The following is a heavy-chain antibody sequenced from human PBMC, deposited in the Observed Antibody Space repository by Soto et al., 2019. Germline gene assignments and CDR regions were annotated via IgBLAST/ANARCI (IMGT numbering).Heavy chain of an antibody. CDR1: GGSFSGYY. CDR2: INHSGST. V-gene: IGHV4-34*01. CDR3: ARGGTAYYYYYYGMDV. D-gene: IGHD1-1*01. Sequence: ETLSLTCAVYGGSFSGYYWSWIRQPPGKGLEWIGEINHSGSTNYNPSLKSRVTISVDTSKNQFSLKLSSVTAADTAVYYCARGGTAYYYYYYGMDVWGQGTTVTVSS. J-gene: IGHJ6*02.